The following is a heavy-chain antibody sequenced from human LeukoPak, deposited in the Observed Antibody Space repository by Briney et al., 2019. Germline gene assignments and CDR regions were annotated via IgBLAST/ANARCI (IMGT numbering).Heavy chain of an antibody. J-gene: IGHJ4*02. V-gene: IGHV3-74*01. CDR3: VREWELLPWD. CDR2: INSDGRST. Sequence: SGGSLRLSCAASGFTFSSYRMYWVRQAPGKGLVWVSRINSDGRSTTYADSVKGRFTISRDNAKNTLYLQMNSLRAEDTAVYYCVREWELLPWDWGQGTLVTVSS. CDR1: GFTFSSYR. D-gene: IGHD3-10*01.